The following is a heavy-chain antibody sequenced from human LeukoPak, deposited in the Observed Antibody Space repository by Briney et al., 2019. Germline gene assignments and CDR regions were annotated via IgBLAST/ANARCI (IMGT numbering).Heavy chain of an antibody. J-gene: IGHJ4*02. CDR2: IKQDGSEK. V-gene: IGHV3-7*01. CDR1: GFTFSSYW. CDR3: AREQKVLLWFGELLYLDY. D-gene: IGHD3-10*01. Sequence: GGSLRLSCAASGFTFSSYWMSWVRQAPGKGLEWVANIKQDGSEKYYVDSVKGRFTISRDNAKNSLYLQMNSLRAEDTAVYYCAREQKVLLWFGELLYLDYWGQGTLVTVSS.